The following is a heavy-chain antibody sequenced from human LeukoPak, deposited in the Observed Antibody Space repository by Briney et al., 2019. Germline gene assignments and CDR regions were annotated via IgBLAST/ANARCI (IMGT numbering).Heavy chain of an antibody. CDR3: ARDTFQPGLIDS. J-gene: IGHJ4*02. D-gene: IGHD2-2*01. CDR1: GFTFSRFA. CDR2: INTDSSDI. V-gene: IGHV3-21*05. Sequence: PGGSLRLSCAASGFTFSRFAMNWVRQAPGKGLEWISYINTDSSDIHYADSVKGRFTISRDNARNTLFLQLSNLRAEDSAVYYCARDTFQPGLIDSWGQGTLVTVSS.